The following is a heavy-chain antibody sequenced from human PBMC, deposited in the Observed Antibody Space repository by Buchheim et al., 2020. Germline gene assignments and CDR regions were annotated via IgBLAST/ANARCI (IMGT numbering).Heavy chain of an antibody. Sequence: QVQLVESGGGVVQPGRSLRLSCAASGFTFSSYAMHWVRQAPGKGLEWVAVISYDGSNKYYADSVKGRFTVTRDNAKSSLYLQMDSLRDEDTAVYYCARDPGYCTNGECYIKRGGFDYWGQGT. CDR3: ARDPGYCTNGECYIKRGGFDY. J-gene: IGHJ4*02. CDR2: ISYDGSNK. CDR1: GFTFSSYA. D-gene: IGHD2-8*01. V-gene: IGHV3-30-3*01.